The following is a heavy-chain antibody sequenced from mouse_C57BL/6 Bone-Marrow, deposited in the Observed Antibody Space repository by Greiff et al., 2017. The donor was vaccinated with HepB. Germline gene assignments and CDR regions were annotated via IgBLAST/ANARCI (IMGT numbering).Heavy chain of an antibody. CDR3: ARGGSPRGFAY. CDR1: GYTFTSYW. D-gene: IGHD3-3*01. J-gene: IGHJ3*01. Sequence: VQLQQPGAELVKPGASVKLSCKASGYTFTSYWMQWVQQRPGQGLEWIGEIDPSDSYTNYNQKFKGKATLTVDTSSSTAYMQLSSLTSEDSAVYYCARGGSPRGFAYWGQGTLVTVSA. CDR2: IDPSDSYT. V-gene: IGHV1-50*01.